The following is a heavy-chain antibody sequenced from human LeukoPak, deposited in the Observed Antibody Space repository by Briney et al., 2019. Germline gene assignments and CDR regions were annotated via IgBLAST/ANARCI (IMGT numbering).Heavy chain of an antibody. CDR1: GFTFSSYA. D-gene: IGHD6-19*01. V-gene: IGHV3-64*01. CDR2: ISSNGGST. CDR3: ARGPIAVYLPLFDY. J-gene: IGHJ4*02. Sequence: GGSLRLSCAASGFTFSSYAMHWVRQAPGKGLEYVSAISSNGGSTYYANSVKGRFTISRDNSKNTLYLQMGSLRAEDMAVYYCARGPIAVYLPLFDYWGQGTLVTVSS.